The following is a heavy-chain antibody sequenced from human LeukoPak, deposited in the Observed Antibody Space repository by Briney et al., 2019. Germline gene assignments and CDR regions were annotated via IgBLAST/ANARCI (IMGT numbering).Heavy chain of an antibody. J-gene: IGHJ4*02. Sequence: GGSLRLSCAASGFTFSSYEMHWVRQAPGKGLEWVSYMSSSGSTIYYADSVKGRFTISRGNAKNSLYLQMNRLRAEDTAVYYCARERQLERLTFGKEGSAFDYWGQGTLVTVSS. V-gene: IGHV3-48*03. CDR3: ARERQLERLTFGKEGSAFDY. D-gene: IGHD1-1*01. CDR2: MSSSGSTI. CDR1: GFTFSSYE.